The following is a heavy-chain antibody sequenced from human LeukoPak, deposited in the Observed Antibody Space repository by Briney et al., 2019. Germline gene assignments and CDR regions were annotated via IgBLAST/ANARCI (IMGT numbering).Heavy chain of an antibody. V-gene: IGHV3-30*04. CDR3: ARGAPRDGYNLADY. CDR2: ISYDGSNK. D-gene: IGHD5-24*01. J-gene: IGHJ4*02. Sequence: GGSLRLSCAASGFTFSSYAMHWVRQAPGKGLEWVSVISYDGSNKYYADSVKGRFTISRDNSKNTLYLQMNTLRAEDTAVYYCARGAPRDGYNLADYWGQGTLVTVSS. CDR1: GFTFSSYA.